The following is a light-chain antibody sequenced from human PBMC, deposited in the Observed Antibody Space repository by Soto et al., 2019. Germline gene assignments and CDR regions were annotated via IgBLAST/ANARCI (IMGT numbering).Light chain of an antibody. Sequence: EIVMTQSPATLSVSPGERATLSCRASQSVSSNLAWYQQKPGQAPRLLIYGASTRATGIPARFSGGGSGTEFTLTISSLQSEDFAVYYCQQDNNWPRTFGQGNKV. CDR2: GAS. CDR1: QSVSSN. V-gene: IGKV3-15*01. J-gene: IGKJ1*01. CDR3: QQDNNWPRT.